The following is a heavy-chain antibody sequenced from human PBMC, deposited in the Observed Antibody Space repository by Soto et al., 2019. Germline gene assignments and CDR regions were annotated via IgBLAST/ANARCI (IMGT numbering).Heavy chain of an antibody. D-gene: IGHD6-19*01. CDR1: GFTFSSYA. Sequence: QSGGSLRLSCAASGFTFSSYAMSWVRQAPGKGLEWVSAISGSGGSTYYADSVKGRFTISRDNSKNTLYLQMNSLRAEDTAVYYCAKDTWKYSSGFALDYWGQGTLVTVSS. CDR2: ISGSGGST. V-gene: IGHV3-23*01. J-gene: IGHJ4*02. CDR3: AKDTWKYSSGFALDY.